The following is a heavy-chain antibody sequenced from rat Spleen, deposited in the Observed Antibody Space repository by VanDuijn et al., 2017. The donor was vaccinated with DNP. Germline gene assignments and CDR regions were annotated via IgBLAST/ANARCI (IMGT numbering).Heavy chain of an antibody. CDR1: GFSLTSYG. CDR3: AEIRGLRGA. J-gene: IGHJ4*01. CDR2: IWGDGST. D-gene: IGHD1-11*01. Sequence: QVQMKETGPGLVQTTQTLSVTCTVSGFSLTSYGVHWVRQAPGKGLEWMGIIWGDGSTNYNSALKSRLSISRDTSKSQIFLTMNRLQTEDTAVYYCAEIRGLRGAWGQGTSVTVSS. V-gene: IGHV2-77*01.